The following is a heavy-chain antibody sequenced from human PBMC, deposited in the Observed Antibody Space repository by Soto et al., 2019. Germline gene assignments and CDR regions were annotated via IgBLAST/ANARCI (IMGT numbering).Heavy chain of an antibody. Sequence: QVQLVQSGAEVKKPGSSVKVSCKASGGTFSSYAISWVRQAPGQGLEWMGGIIPIFGTANYAQKFQGRVTITADESTSTAYMELSSLRSEDTAVYYCARDNGMYGSGRPIDYYYGMDVWGQGTTVTVSS. CDR2: IIPIFGTA. D-gene: IGHD3-10*01. V-gene: IGHV1-69*01. J-gene: IGHJ6*02. CDR1: GGTFSSYA. CDR3: ARDNGMYGSGRPIDYYYGMDV.